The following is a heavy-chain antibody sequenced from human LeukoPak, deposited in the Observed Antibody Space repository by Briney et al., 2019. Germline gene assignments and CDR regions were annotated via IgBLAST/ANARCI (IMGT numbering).Heavy chain of an antibody. CDR1: GGSISSYY. D-gene: IGHD2-2*01. CDR2: IYYSGST. V-gene: IGHV4-59*01. J-gene: IGHJ4*02. Sequence: SETLSLTCSVSGGSISSYYWSCLRQPPGKGLEWIGYIYYSGSTNYNPPLKSRVTISVDTSKNQFSLKLSSVTAADTAVYYCARGPRKDIVVVPAALHFDYWGQGTLVTVSS. CDR3: ARGPRKDIVVVPAALHFDY.